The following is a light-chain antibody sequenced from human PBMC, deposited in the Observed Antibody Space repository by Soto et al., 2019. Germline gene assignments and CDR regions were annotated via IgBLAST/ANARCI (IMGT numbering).Light chain of an antibody. Sequence: EIVMTQSPATLSVSPGERATLSCRASQSITTDLAWYQHKPGQTPRLLIRGVSNRATGIPARFSAVGSGTDFTLTISSLQSEDFAVYYCQQYNKWPQTFGQGTRLEI. CDR2: GVS. J-gene: IGKJ5*01. CDR3: QQYNKWPQT. CDR1: QSITTD. V-gene: IGKV3-15*01.